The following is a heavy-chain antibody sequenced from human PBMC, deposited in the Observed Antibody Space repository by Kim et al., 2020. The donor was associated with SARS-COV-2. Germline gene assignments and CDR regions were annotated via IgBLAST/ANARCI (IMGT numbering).Heavy chain of an antibody. CDR3: ARGSYSQTTVY. J-gene: IGHJ4*02. V-gene: IGHV3-21*01. D-gene: IGHD1-26*01. CDR2: I. Sequence: IAYADSVKGRFTIYSDNAKNSLYLQMNGLGAEDTAVYDCARGSYSQTTVYWGQGTLVTVSS.